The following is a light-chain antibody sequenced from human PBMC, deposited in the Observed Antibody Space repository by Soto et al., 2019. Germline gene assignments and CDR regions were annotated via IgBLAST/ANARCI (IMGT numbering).Light chain of an antibody. J-gene: IGLJ1*01. CDR3: CSYAGSYTLYV. Sequence: QSVLTQPPSASGSPGQSVTISCTGTSSDVGGYNYVSWYQQHPGKAPKLMIYEVSKRPSGVPDRFSGSKSGNTASLTISGLQAEDEADYYCCSYAGSYTLYVFGTGTKVTV. CDR2: EVS. V-gene: IGLV2-8*01. CDR1: SSDVGGYNY.